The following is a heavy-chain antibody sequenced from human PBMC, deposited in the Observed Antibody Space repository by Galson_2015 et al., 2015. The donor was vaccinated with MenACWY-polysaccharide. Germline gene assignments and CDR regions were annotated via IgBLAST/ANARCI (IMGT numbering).Heavy chain of an antibody. D-gene: IGHD2-15*01. CDR2: IWSDGSNK. J-gene: IGHJ4*02. Sequence: SLRLSCAASGFTFSRYGMHWVRQGPGKGLEWVAVIWSDGSNKNYADSVKGRFTISRDNSKNTLYLQMNSLRAEDTAVYYCARSSVVVVTDTQGFGSWGQGTLVTVSS. CDR1: GFTFSRYG. V-gene: IGHV3-33*01. CDR3: ARSSVVVVTDTQGFGS.